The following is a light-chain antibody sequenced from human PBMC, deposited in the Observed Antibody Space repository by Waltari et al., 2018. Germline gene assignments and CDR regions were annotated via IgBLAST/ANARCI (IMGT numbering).Light chain of an antibody. J-gene: IGKJ1*01. V-gene: IGKV1-12*01. CDR1: QDISNW. CDR3: PQYNSAPRT. Sequence: DIHMTQSPSYLSASVGDRVTITCRASQDISNWLAWYQHKPGKAPNLLIYKSSSLQSGVPSRFSVSGSGTDFTLTISSLQPEDFATYYCPQYNSAPRTFGQGTKVEIK. CDR2: KSS.